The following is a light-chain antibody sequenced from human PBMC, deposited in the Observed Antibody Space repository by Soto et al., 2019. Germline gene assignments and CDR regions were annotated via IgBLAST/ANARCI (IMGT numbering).Light chain of an antibody. Sequence: DIRLTQSPSFLSASVGDRVTITCRASQDISRYLAWYQQKAGKAPKLLIYAASTLQKGVPSRFSGTGSGTEFTLTISSPQPDDFATYYCQQLNTYPLYTFGPGTEVDI. CDR3: QQLNTYPLYT. V-gene: IGKV1-9*01. CDR1: QDISRY. CDR2: AAS. J-gene: IGKJ3*01.